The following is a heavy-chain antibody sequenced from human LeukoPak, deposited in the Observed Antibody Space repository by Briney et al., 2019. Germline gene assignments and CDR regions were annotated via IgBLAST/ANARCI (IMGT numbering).Heavy chain of an antibody. V-gene: IGHV1-69*04. CDR1: GGTFSSYA. CDR3: ARARGGSYFDY. Sequence: SVKVSCKASGGTFSSYAISWVRQAPGQGLEWMGRIIPIFGIANYAQKFQGRVTITADKSASTAYMELSSLRSEDTAVYYCARARGGSYFDYWGQGTLVTVSS. CDR2: IIPIFGIA. J-gene: IGHJ4*02. D-gene: IGHD3-16*01.